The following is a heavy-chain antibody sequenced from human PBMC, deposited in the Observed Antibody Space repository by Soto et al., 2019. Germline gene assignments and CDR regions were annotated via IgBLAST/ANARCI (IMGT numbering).Heavy chain of an antibody. Sequence: TLSLTCIVSGASISSRSSYWGWIRQPPGKGLEWVGTFYSGSTYNNPSLKSRVTISVDTSKNQFSLKLSSVAAEDTAIYYWVTTRGIAVGVRFEHWGQGPLVT. V-gene: IGHV4-39*01. CDR2: FYSGST. CDR3: VTTRGIAVGVRFEH. J-gene: IGHJ5*02. CDR1: GASISSRSSY. D-gene: IGHD6-19*01.